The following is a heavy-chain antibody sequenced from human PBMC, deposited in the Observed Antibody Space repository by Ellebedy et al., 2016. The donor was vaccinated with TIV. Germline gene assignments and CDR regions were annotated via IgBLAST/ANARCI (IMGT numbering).Heavy chain of an antibody. D-gene: IGHD1-1*01. CDR1: GFTFTRYW. CDR2: MNFEEIEK. V-gene: IGHV3-7*04. J-gene: IGHJ3*01. CDR3: ARDIVQLPDGDAFEF. Sequence: GESLKISCAASGFTFTRYWMAWLRQDPGKGLEYVAHMNFEEIEKYLADYVKGRCTIVRDNAGNSLYLQMNSLRVGDTAVYYCARDIVQLPDGDAFEFWGQGTTVTVS.